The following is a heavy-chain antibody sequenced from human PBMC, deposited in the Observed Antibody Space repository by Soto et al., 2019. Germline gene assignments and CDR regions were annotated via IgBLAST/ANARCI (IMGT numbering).Heavy chain of an antibody. CDR3: ARGLLRYCSDDCSREIDI. CDR2: INHSGST. Sequence: SETLSLTCAVYGGSFINYYWSWIRQPPGKGLEWIGEINHSGSTNYNPSLKSRVTISVDTSKNQFSLKLSSVTAADTAVYYCARGLLRYCSDDCSREIDILCQGKVVTVSS. CDR1: GGSFINYY. V-gene: IGHV4-34*01. D-gene: IGHD2-21*02. J-gene: IGHJ3*02.